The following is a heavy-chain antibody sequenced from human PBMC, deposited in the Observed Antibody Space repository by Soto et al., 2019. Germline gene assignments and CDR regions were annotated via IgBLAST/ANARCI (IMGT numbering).Heavy chain of an antibody. CDR2: TFYRSTWYY. CDR1: GDSVSRDSAA. D-gene: IGHD6-19*01. J-gene: IGHJ5*02. CDR3: VSELRVVPGTRGPFDP. V-gene: IGHV6-1*01. Sequence: SQTLSLTCAISGDSVSRDSAAWSLIRQSPSRGLEWLGRTFYRSTWYYDYASSVRSRMTINTDTAKNQFSLQLTSVTAEDTAVYYCVSELRVVPGTRGPFDPWGQGTRVTVSS.